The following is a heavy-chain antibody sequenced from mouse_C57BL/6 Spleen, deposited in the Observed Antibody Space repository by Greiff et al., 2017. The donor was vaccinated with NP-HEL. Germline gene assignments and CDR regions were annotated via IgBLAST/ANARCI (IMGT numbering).Heavy chain of an antibody. J-gene: IGHJ4*01. Sequence: QVQLQQPGAELVRPGTSVKLSCKASGYTFTSYWMHWVKQRPGQGLEWIGVIDPSDSYTNYNQKFKGKATLTVDTSSSTAYMQLSSLTSEDSAVYYCARKNLSAMDYWGQGTSVTVSS. CDR1: GYTFTSYW. CDR3: ARKNLSAMDY. CDR2: IDPSDSYT. D-gene: IGHD1-1*01. V-gene: IGHV1-59*01.